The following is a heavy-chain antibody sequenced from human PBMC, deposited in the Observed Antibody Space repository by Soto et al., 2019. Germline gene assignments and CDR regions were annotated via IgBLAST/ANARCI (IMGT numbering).Heavy chain of an antibody. V-gene: IGHV3-64*02. CDR1: GFTFSSYA. D-gene: IGHD6-19*01. CDR2: ISSNGGST. Sequence: GASLRLSCAASGFTFSSYAMHWFRQAPGKGLEYVLAISSNGGSTYYADSVKGRFTISRDNSKNTLYLQMGSLRSEDTAVYYCAREGTVAGLVPLDYWGQGTLVTVSS. CDR3: AREGTVAGLVPLDY. J-gene: IGHJ4*02.